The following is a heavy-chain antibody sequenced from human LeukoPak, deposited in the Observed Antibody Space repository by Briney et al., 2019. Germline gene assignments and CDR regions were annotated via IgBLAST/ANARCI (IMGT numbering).Heavy chain of an antibody. J-gene: IGHJ1*01. CDR1: GFTFSDHY. CDR3: TARYCRSTSCYGEYFQR. CDR2: ISSSSDYT. D-gene: IGHD2-2*01. Sequence: GGSLGLSCAVSGFTFSDHYMSWIRQAPGKGLEWVSYISSSSDYTNYADSVKGRFTISRDNAKNSLYLQMNSLKTEDTAVYYCTARYCRSTSCYGEYFQRWGQGTLVTVSS. V-gene: IGHV3-11*03.